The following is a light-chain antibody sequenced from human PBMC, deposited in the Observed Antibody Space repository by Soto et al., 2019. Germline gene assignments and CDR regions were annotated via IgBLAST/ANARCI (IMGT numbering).Light chain of an antibody. J-gene: IGKJ4*01. V-gene: IGKV1-39*01. CDR2: DAS. Sequence: DLQMPQSLSSLSASVGARVPITCRASQNIYSYLNWYQQQPGKAIKLLIYDASSLQSGVPSRFSGSGSGTDFTLTISSLQPEDFATYYCQKSYSTPLTVGGGTKVDIK. CDR1: QNIYSY. CDR3: QKSYSTPLT.